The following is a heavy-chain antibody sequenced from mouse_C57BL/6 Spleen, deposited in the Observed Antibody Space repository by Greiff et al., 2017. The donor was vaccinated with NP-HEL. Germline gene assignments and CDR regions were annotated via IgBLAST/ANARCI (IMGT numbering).Heavy chain of an antibody. CDR3: AREGVTTGGLDY. J-gene: IGHJ2*01. D-gene: IGHD2-2*01. CDR1: GYAFSSSW. CDR2: IYPGDGDT. Sequence: QVQLQQSGPELVKPGASVKISCKASGYAFSSSWLNWVKQRPGKGLEWIGRIYPGDGDTNYNGKFKGKATLTADKSSSTAYMQLSSLTAEDSAVYICAREGVTTGGLDYWDQGTTLTVSS. V-gene: IGHV1-82*01.